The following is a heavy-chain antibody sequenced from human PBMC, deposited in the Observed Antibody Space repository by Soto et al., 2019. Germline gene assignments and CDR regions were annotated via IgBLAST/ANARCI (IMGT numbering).Heavy chain of an antibody. CDR3: ASTRLLYFDWLGPHAFDI. D-gene: IGHD3-9*01. V-gene: IGHV4-59*01. CDR1: GGSISSYY. J-gene: IGHJ3*02. Sequence: PSETLSLTCTVSGGSISSYYWSWIRQPPGKGLEWIGYIHYSGSTNYNPSLKSRVTISVDTSKNQFSLKLSSVTAADTAVYYCASTRLLYFDWLGPHAFDIWGQGKMVTVS. CDR2: IHYSGST.